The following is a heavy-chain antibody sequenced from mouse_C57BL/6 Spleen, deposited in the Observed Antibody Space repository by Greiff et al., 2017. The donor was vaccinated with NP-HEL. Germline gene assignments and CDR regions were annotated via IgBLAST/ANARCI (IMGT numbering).Heavy chain of an antibody. CDR2: IDPSDSYN. CDR1: GYTFTSYW. J-gene: IGHJ3*01. CDR3: ARGYRNYGFAY. V-gene: IGHV1-69*01. Sequence: QVQLQQPGAELVMPGASVKLSCKASGYTFTSYWMHWVKQRPGQGLEWIGEIDPSDSYNNYNQKFQGKSTLTVDKSSSTAYMQLSSLTSADSAVYYCARGYRNYGFAYWGQGTLVTVSA. D-gene: IGHD2-5*01.